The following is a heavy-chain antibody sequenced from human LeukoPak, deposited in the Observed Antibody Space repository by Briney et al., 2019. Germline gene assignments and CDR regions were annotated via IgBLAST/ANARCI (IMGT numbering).Heavy chain of an antibody. CDR3: ARDDSSNYYFDY. J-gene: IGHJ4*02. Sequence: SETLFLTCTVSGGSISSGGYYWSWIRQHPGKGLEWIGYIYYSGSTYYNPSLKSRVTISVDTSKNQFSLKLSSVTAADTAVYYCARDDSSNYYFDYWGQGTLVTVSS. CDR1: GGSISSGGYY. D-gene: IGHD3-22*01. CDR2: IYYSGST. V-gene: IGHV4-31*03.